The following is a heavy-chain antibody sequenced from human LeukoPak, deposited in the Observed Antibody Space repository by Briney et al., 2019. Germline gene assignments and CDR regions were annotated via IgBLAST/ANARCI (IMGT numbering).Heavy chain of an antibody. Sequence: SETLSLTCTVSGYSISSGYYWGWIRQPPGKGLEWIGSIYYSGSTYYNPSLKSRVTISVDTSKNQFSLKLSSVTAADTAVYYCARLRGNDFWSGYPNGLFDYWGQGTLVTVSS. CDR1: GYSISSGYY. V-gene: IGHV4-38-2*02. J-gene: IGHJ4*02. CDR2: IYYSGST. D-gene: IGHD3-3*01. CDR3: ARLRGNDFWSGYPNGLFDY.